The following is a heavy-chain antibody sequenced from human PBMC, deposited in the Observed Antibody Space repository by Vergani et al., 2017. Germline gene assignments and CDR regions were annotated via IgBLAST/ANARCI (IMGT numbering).Heavy chain of an antibody. J-gene: IGHJ4*02. CDR3: SDDTAVYYCARNSAYDQEALDY. V-gene: IGHV1-24*01. CDR1: GYTLTELS. Sequence: QVQLVQSGAEVKKPGASVKVSCKVSGYTLTELSMHWVRQAPGKGLEWMGGFDPEDGETIYAQKFQGRVTMTEDTSTDTAYMELSSLRSDDTLSRLRSDDTAVYYCARNSAYDQEALDYWGQGTLVTVSS. CDR2: FDPEDGET. D-gene: IGHD5-12*01.